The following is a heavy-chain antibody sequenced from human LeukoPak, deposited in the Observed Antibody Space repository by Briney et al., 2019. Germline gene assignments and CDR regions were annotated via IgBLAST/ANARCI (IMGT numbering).Heavy chain of an antibody. V-gene: IGHV3-30*18. CDR2: ISYDGSNK. D-gene: IGHD5-12*01. CDR3: AKSQGSAATIVKLDY. CDR1: GFTFSSYS. Sequence: PGGSLRLSCAASGFTFSSYSMNWVRKAPGKGLEWVAVISYDGSNKYYADSVKGRFTISRDNSKNTLYLQMNSLRAEDTAVYYCAKSQGSAATIVKLDYWGQGTLVTVSS. J-gene: IGHJ4*02.